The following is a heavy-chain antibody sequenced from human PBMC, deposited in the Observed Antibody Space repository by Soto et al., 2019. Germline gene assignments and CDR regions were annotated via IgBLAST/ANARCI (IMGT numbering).Heavy chain of an antibody. D-gene: IGHD6-13*01. Sequence: QVQLVQSGAEVKKPGASVKVSCKASGYTFTSYGISWVRQAPGQGLEWMGWISAYNGNTNYAQKLQGRVTMTTDTSTSTADMEPRGLRSDDTAVYYCARSIAAAVDFDCWGEGALVTVSS. J-gene: IGHJ4*02. CDR3: ARSIAAAVDFDC. CDR1: GYTFTSYG. CDR2: ISAYNGNT. V-gene: IGHV1-18*01.